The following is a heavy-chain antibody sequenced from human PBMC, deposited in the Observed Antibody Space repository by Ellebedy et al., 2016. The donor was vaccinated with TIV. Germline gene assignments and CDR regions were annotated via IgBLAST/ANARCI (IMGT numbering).Heavy chain of an antibody. CDR2: SRNKVKSYTT. Sequence: GGSLRLSCAASGFTFSDPNIDWVRQVPGKGLEWVSRSRNKVKSYTTEYAASVKGRFTISRDDSKNLVYLQMNSLKTEDTAVYYCTRGGMGAPPFESWGQGTLVTVSS. CDR3: TRGGMGAPPFES. D-gene: IGHD1-26*01. CDR1: GFTFSDPN. J-gene: IGHJ4*02. V-gene: IGHV3-72*01.